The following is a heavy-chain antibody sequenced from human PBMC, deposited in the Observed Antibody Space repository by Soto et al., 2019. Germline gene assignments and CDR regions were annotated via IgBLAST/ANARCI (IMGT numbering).Heavy chain of an antibody. CDR2: ISYDGSNK. CDR3: AKDWSGGIRRQSKYYYYVMDV. D-gene: IGHD3-16*01. J-gene: IGHJ6*02. Sequence: GALRLCWAASGFTLSRYGLPWVRPAPGKGLEWVAVISYDGSNKYYADSVKGRFTISRDNSKNTLYLQMKSLRAEDTAVYYCAKDWSGGIRRQSKYYYYVMDVWGQGTTVTVSS. CDR1: GFTLSRYG. V-gene: IGHV3-30*18.